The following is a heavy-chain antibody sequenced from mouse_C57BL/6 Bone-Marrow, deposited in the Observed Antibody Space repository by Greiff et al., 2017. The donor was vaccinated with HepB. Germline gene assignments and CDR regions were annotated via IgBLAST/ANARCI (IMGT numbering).Heavy chain of an antibody. V-gene: IGHV3-6*01. CDR3: AREMGFAY. CDR1: GYSITSGYS. CDR2: ISYDGSN. Sequence: VQLQQSGPGLVKPSQSLSLTCSVPGYSITSGYSWNWIRQFPGNKLEWMGYISYDGSNNYNPSLKNRISITRDTSKNQVFLKLNSVTTEDTATYYCAREMGFAYWGQGTLVTVSA. J-gene: IGHJ3*01. D-gene: IGHD2-3*01.